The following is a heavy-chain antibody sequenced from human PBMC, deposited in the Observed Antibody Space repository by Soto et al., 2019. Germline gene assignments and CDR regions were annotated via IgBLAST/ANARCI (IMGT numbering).Heavy chain of an antibody. D-gene: IGHD5-12*01. V-gene: IGHV1-46*01. CDR1: GYTFTSYY. CDR3: ARDDKSARWLPPSFDY. Sequence: GASVKVSCKASGYTFTSYYMHWVRQAPGQGLEWMGIINPSGGSTSYAQKFQGRVTMTRDTSTSTVYMELSSLRSEDTAVYYCARDDKSARWLPPSFDYWGQGTLVTVSS. J-gene: IGHJ4*02. CDR2: INPSGGST.